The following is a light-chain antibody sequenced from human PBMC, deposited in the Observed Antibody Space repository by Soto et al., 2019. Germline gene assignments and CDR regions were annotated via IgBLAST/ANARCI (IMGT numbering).Light chain of an antibody. V-gene: IGKV3-20*01. CDR3: QQYSSPPWA. J-gene: IGKJ4*01. Sequence: IVLTQSPGTLSLSPGERATLSCRASQSVGSNFLAWYQQKRGQAPRLLIYAASNRASGIPYRFSGSGSGTDFTLTISRLEPEDFAVYYCQQYSSPPWAFGGGTRVEI. CDR2: AAS. CDR1: QSVGSNF.